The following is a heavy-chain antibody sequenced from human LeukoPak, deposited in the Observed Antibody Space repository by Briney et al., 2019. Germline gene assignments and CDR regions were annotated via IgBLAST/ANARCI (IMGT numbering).Heavy chain of an antibody. D-gene: IGHD3-16*02. CDR2: IHYSGSA. CDR1: GGSISSTTYY. J-gene: IGHJ4*02. Sequence: PSETLSLTCTVSGGSISSTTYYWGWIRQPPGKGLEWIGSIHYSGSAYNNPSLKSRVAISVDTSKNQFSLNLSSLTAADTAVYYCARTYDYVWGGYRYPFDLWGQGILVTVSS. CDR3: ARTYDYVWGGYRYPFDL. V-gene: IGHV4-39*01.